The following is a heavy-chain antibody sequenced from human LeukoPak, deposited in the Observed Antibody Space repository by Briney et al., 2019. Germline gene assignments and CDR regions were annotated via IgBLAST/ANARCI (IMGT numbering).Heavy chain of an antibody. Sequence: SETLSLTCTVSGGSISSSSYYWGWIRQPPGKGLEWIGSIYYSGGTYYNPSLKSRVTISVDTSKNQFSLKLSSVTAADTAVYYCARHDVLFDYWGQGTLVTVSS. D-gene: IGHD4/OR15-4a*01. J-gene: IGHJ4*02. CDR2: IYYSGGT. CDR3: ARHDVLFDY. CDR1: GGSISSSSYY. V-gene: IGHV4-39*01.